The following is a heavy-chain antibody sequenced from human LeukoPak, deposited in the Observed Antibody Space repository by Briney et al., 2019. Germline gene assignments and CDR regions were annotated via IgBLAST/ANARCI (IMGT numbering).Heavy chain of an antibody. CDR1: GFTFSSSA. J-gene: IGHJ5*02. CDR3: SRSTEMTTIGWFDP. D-gene: IGHD5-24*01. Sequence: GGSLRLSCAASGFTFSSSAMSWFRQAPGKGLEWVGFIRSKAYGGTTENAASVKGRFTISRDDSKSIAYLQMNSLKTEDTAVYYCSRSTEMTTIGWFDPWGQGTLVTVSS. V-gene: IGHV3-49*03. CDR2: IRSKAYGGTT.